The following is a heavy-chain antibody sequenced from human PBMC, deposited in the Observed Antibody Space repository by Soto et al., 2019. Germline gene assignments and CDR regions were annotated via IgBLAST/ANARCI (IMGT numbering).Heavy chain of an antibody. CDR3: ATSSTYSSGWLSYYYYGMDV. CDR1: GYTFTSYD. V-gene: IGHV1-8*01. D-gene: IGHD6-19*01. Sequence: EASVKVSCKASGYTFTSYDINWVRQATGQGLEWMGWMNPNSGNTGYAQKFQGRVTMTRNTSISTAYMELSSLRSEDTAVYYCATSSTYSSGWLSYYYYGMDVWGQGTTVTVS. CDR2: MNPNSGNT. J-gene: IGHJ6*02.